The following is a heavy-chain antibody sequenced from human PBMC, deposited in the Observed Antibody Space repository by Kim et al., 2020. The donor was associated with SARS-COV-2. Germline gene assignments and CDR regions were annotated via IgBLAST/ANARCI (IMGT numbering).Heavy chain of an antibody. Sequence: SETLSLTCAVSGGSISSSNWWSWVRQPPGKGLEWIGEIYHSGSTNYNPSLKSRVTISVDKSKNQFSLKLSSVTAADTAVYYCARANYGSGSYYFDIWGQGKWSPSLQ. D-gene: IGHD3-10*01. J-gene: IGHJ3*02. CDR1: GGSISSSNW. V-gene: IGHV4-4*02. CDR3: ARANYGSGSYYFDI. CDR2: IYHSGST.